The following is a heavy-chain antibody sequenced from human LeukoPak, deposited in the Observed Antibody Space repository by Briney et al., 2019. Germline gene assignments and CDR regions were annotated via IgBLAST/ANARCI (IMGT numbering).Heavy chain of an antibody. D-gene: IGHD5-12*01. CDR1: GYTFTGYY. J-gene: IGHJ4*02. CDR2: INPNSGGT. Sequence: ASVKVSCKASGYTFTGYYMHRVRQAPGQGLEWMGWINPNSGGTNYAQKFQGRVTMTRDTSISTAYMELSRLRSDDTAVYYCAVGGYSGYDYPPYYFDYWGQGTLVTVSS. V-gene: IGHV1-2*02. CDR3: AVGGYSGYDYPPYYFDY.